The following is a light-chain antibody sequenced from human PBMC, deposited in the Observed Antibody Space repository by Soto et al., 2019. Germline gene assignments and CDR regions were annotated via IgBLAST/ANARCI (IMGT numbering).Light chain of an antibody. J-gene: IGKJ4*01. CDR2: DAS. CDR1: QSVSSY. Sequence: EIVLTQSPATLSLSPGERATLSCRASQSVSSYLAGYQQKPGQAPRLLIYDASNRATGIPARFSGSGSGTDFTLTIRGLEPEDFAVYYCQQRSNWPGLTFGGGTKVEIK. CDR3: QQRSNWPGLT. V-gene: IGKV3-11*01.